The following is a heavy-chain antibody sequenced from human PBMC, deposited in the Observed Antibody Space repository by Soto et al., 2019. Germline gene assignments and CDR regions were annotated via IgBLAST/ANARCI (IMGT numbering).Heavy chain of an antibody. Sequence: SETLSLTCTVSGDSISTFYWGWMRQSPGKELEWIGYVYYTGSTNYNPSLKSRVTISVDRPKNQFSLKLTSANAADTAVYYCARGRTVRNYADDSSDYFYFFDYWGQGTQVTVSS. J-gene: IGHJ4*02. CDR1: GDSISTFY. V-gene: IGHV4-59*01. D-gene: IGHD3-22*01. CDR3: ARGRTVRNYADDSSDYFYFFDY. CDR2: VYYTGST.